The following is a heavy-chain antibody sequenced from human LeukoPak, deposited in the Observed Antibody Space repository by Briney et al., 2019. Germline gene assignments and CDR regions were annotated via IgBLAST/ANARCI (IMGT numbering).Heavy chain of an antibody. CDR3: ARDRRFRFLEWQDPDYYMDV. J-gene: IGHJ6*03. Sequence: PGGSLRLSCAASGFTFSDYYMSWIRQAPGKGLEWVSYISSSGSTIYYADSVKGRFTISRDNAKNSLYLQMNSLRAEDTAVYYCARDRRFRFLEWQDPDYYMDVWGKGTTVTVSS. V-gene: IGHV3-11*04. D-gene: IGHD3-3*01. CDR1: GFTFSDYY. CDR2: ISSSGSTI.